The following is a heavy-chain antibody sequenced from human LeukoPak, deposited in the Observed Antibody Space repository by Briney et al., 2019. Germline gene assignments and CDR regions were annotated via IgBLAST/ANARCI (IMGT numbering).Heavy chain of an antibody. D-gene: IGHD6-19*01. CDR1: GYTFTGYY. Sequence: ASVTVSCKASGYTFTGYYMHWVRQAPGQGLEWMGWINPNSGGTNYAQKFQGRVTMTRDTSISTAYMELSRLRSDDTAVYYCARVAAETVAGLHWFDPWGQGTLVTVSS. CDR3: ARVAAETVAGLHWFDP. CDR2: INPNSGGT. V-gene: IGHV1-2*02. J-gene: IGHJ5*02.